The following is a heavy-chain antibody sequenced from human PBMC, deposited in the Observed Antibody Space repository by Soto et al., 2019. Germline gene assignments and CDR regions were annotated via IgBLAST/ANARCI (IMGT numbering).Heavy chain of an antibody. D-gene: IGHD1-26*01. J-gene: IGHJ3*02. Sequence: ASVKVSCKVSGYTLTELSMHWVRQAPGKGLEWMGGFDPEDGETIYAQKFQGRVTMTEDTSTDTAYMELSSLRSEDTAVYYCATDKGETPSGSYAFDIWGQGTMVTVSS. CDR3: ATDKGETPSGSYAFDI. V-gene: IGHV1-24*01. CDR1: GYTLTELS. CDR2: FDPEDGET.